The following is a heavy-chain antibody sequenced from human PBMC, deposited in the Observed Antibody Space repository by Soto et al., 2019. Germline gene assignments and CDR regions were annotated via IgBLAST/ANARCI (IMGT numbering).Heavy chain of an antibody. D-gene: IGHD6-6*01. CDR1: GGSTRSDGYY. V-gene: IGHV4-31*03. J-gene: IGHJ5*02. CDR2: IYYSGST. Sequence: SETLSLTCTVSGGSTRSDGYYWSWIRQHPGKGLEWIGYIYYSGSTYYNPSLKSRVSISADTSNNQFSLKLTSVTAADTAVYYCAGGSSKSWFDPWGQGTLVTVSS. CDR3: AGGSSKSWFDP.